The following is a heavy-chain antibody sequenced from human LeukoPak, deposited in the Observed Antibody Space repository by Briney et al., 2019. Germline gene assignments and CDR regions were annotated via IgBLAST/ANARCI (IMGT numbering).Heavy chain of an antibody. Sequence: GGSLRLSCAASGFTFSSYAMSWVRQAPGKGLEWVSAISGSGGSTYYADSVKGRFTISRDNSKNTLYLQMNSLRAEDTAVYYCARGAYSSTKPYYYYMDVWGKGTTVTVSS. V-gene: IGHV3-23*01. CDR3: ARGAYSSTKPYYYYMDV. CDR1: GFTFSSYA. D-gene: IGHD6-13*01. CDR2: ISGSGGST. J-gene: IGHJ6*03.